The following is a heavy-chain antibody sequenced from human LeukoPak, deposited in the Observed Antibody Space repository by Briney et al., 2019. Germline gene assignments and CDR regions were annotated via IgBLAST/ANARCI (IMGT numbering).Heavy chain of an antibody. CDR1: GGTFSSYA. Sequence: VASVKVSCKASGGTFSSYAISWVRQAPGQGLEWMGGIIPIFGTANYAQKFQGRVTITTDESTSTAYMELSSLRSEDTAVYYCARGGRYCSSTSCSLDYWGQGTLVTVSS. CDR2: IIPIFGTA. D-gene: IGHD2-2*01. CDR3: ARGGRYCSSTSCSLDY. J-gene: IGHJ4*02. V-gene: IGHV1-69*05.